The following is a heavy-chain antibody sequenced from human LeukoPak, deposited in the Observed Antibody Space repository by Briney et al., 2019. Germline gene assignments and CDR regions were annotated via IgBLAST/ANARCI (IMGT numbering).Heavy chain of an antibody. D-gene: IGHD1-14*01. CDR1: GGSISSYY. Sequence: SETLSLTCTVSGGSISSYYWSWIRQPPGKGLEWIGYIYYSGSTTYNPSLESRVTISVDTSKNQFSLKLSSVTAADTAVYYCARLQGYNRHLDYWGQGTLVTVSS. V-gene: IGHV4-59*08. CDR3: ARLQGYNRHLDY. CDR2: IYYSGST. J-gene: IGHJ4*02.